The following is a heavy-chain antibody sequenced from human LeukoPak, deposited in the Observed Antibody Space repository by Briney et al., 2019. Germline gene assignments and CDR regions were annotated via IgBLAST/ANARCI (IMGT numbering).Heavy chain of an antibody. V-gene: IGHV4-4*07. Sequence: SETLSLTCTVSGGSISNFYWSWIRQPAGKGLEWIGRIYSSGSTNYNPSLKSRVTMSVDTSKNQLSLKLGSVTAADTAVYYCARDFWRGYYQGCFDPWGQGTLVTVSS. CDR3: ARDFWRGYYQGCFDP. J-gene: IGHJ5*02. D-gene: IGHD3-3*01. CDR1: GGSISNFY. CDR2: IYSSGST.